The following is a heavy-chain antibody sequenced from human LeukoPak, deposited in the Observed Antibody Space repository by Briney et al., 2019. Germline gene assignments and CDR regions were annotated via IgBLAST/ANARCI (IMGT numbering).Heavy chain of an antibody. CDR1: GGSFSGYY. CDR2: INHSGST. J-gene: IGHJ4*02. Sequence: PSETLSLTCAVYGGSFSGYYWSWIRQPPGKGMEWNGEINHSGSTNYNPSLKSRVTISVDTSKNQVALKLSSVTAADTAVYYCARENHYWGQGTLVTVSS. CDR3: ARENHY. V-gene: IGHV4-34*01.